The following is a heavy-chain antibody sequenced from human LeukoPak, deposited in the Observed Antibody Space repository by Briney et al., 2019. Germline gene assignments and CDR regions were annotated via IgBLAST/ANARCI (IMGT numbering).Heavy chain of an antibody. V-gene: IGHV4-38-2*02. J-gene: IGHJ6*03. D-gene: IGHD6-19*01. CDR3: ARDHPSSGWPYYYYYYYMDV. CDR1: GYSISSGYY. CDR2: IYHSGST. Sequence: SETLSLTCTVSGYSISSGYYWGWIRQPPGKGLEWIGSIYHSGSTYYNPSLKSRVTISVDTSKNQFSLKLSSVTAADTAVYYCARDHPSSGWPYYYYYYYMDVWGKGTTVTISS.